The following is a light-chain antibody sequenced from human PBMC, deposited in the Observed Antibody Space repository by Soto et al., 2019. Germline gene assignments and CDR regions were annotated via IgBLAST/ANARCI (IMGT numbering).Light chain of an antibody. Sequence: EIVLTQSPGTLSLSPGERATLSCRASQSVSSSFLAWYQQKPGQAPRLLIDGASSRATGIPERFSGSGSGTDFTLTISRLEPEDFAVYYCQQYGNSPWTFGQGTKVEI. CDR3: QQYGNSPWT. CDR2: GAS. CDR1: QSVSSSF. J-gene: IGKJ1*01. V-gene: IGKV3-20*01.